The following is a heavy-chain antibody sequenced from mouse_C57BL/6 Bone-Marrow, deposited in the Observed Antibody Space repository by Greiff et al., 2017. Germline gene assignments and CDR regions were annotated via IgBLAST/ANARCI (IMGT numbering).Heavy chain of an antibody. J-gene: IGHJ2*01. Sequence: VQLKQSGAELVRPGASVTLSCKASGYTFTDYEMHWVKQTPVHGLEWIGAIDPETGGTAYNQKFKGKAILTADKSSSTAYMELRSLTSEDSAVYYCTEFITTVVAYYFDYWGQGTTLTVSS. CDR2: IDPETGGT. D-gene: IGHD1-1*01. CDR3: TEFITTVVAYYFDY. V-gene: IGHV1-15*01. CDR1: GYTFTDYE.